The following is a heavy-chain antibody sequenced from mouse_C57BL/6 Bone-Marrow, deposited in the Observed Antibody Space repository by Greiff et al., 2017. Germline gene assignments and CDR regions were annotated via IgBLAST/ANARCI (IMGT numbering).Heavy chain of an antibody. Sequence: QVQLQQPGAELVKPGASVKLSCKASGYTFTSYWMQWVKQRPGPGLEWIGELDPSDSYPNYNQQFKGKDTLTVDPSSRPASLPLSSLTSEDSAVYYCARSGDYPYFDYWGQGTTLTVSS. J-gene: IGHJ2*01. CDR3: ARSGDYPYFDY. CDR1: GYTFTSYW. CDR2: LDPSDSYP. D-gene: IGHD2-4*01. V-gene: IGHV1-50*01.